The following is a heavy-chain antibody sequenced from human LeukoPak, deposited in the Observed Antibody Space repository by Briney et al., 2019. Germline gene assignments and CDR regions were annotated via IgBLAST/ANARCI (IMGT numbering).Heavy chain of an antibody. CDR1: GTV. CDR3: ARGGYSSGWRLDY. V-gene: IGHV6-1*01. J-gene: IGHJ4*02. Sequence: SQPSHSPVPSPGTVYWIRQSPSRGLEWLGRTYYRSKWYNDYSVFVKSRITINPDTSKNQFSLQLNSVTPEDTAVYYCARGGYSSGWRLDYGGQGTLVTVSS. CDR2: TYYRSKWYN. D-gene: IGHD6-19*01.